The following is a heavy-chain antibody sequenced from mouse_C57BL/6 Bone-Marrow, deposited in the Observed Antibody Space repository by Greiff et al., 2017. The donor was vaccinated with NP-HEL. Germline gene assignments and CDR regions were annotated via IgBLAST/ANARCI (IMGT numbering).Heavy chain of an antibody. CDR3: TRSMTPVVAGDWYFDV. CDR1: GYTFTSYW. D-gene: IGHD1-1*01. J-gene: IGHJ1*03. CDR2: IYPGNSDT. V-gene: IGHV1-5*01. Sequence: VQLQQSGTVLARPGASVKMSCKTSGYTFTSYWMHWVKQRPGQGLEWIGAIYPGNSDTSYNQKFKGKAKLTAVTSASTAYMELSSLTNEDSAVYYCTRSMTPVVAGDWYFDVWGTGTTVTVSS.